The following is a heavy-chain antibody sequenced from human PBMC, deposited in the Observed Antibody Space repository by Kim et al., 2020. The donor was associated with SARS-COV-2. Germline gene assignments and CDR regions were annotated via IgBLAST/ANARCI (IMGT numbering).Heavy chain of an antibody. V-gene: IGHV4-34*01. J-gene: IGHJ5*02. CDR3: ARGAFFYTSGFDP. D-gene: IGHD3-3*02. Sequence: YTPSLKSRVTISVDTSKNQFSLKLSSVTAADTAVYYCARGAFFYTSGFDPWGQGTLVTVSS.